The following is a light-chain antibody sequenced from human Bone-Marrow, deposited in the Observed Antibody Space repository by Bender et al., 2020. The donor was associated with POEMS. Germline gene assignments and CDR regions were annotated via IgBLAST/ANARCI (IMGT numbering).Light chain of an antibody. Sequence: SYDLTQPPSVSVSPGQTASITCSGDKLGDKNVCWHQQRPGQSPVLVMFQNNRRPSGVPDRFSGSKSGNTASLTVSGLQAEDEADYYCSSYADSNKRVFGGGTKLTVL. V-gene: IGLV3-1*01. J-gene: IGLJ2*01. CDR1: KLGDKN. CDR3: SSYADSNKRV. CDR2: QNN.